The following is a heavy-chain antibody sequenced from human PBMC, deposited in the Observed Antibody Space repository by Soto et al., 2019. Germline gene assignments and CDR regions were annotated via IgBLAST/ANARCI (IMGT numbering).Heavy chain of an antibody. CDR3: TRDSSGSYQSYYYYGMDV. CDR2: IRSKAYGGTT. V-gene: IGHV3-49*03. CDR1: GFTFGDYA. D-gene: IGHD1-26*01. J-gene: IGHJ6*02. Sequence: PGGSLRLSCTASGFTFGDYAMSWFRQAPGKGLEWVGFIRSKAYGGTTEYAASVKGRFTISRDDSKSIAYLQMNSLKTEDTAVYYCTRDSSGSYQSYYYYGMDVWGQGTTVTVSS.